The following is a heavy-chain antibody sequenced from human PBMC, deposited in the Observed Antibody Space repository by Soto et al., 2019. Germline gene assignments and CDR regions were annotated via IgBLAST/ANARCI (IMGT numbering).Heavy chain of an antibody. CDR3: ARSGVSVLEWLLDY. CDR2: IIPIFGTA. J-gene: IGHJ4*02. CDR1: GGTFSSYA. D-gene: IGHD3-3*01. Sequence: GASVKVSCKASGGTFSSYAISWVRQAPGQGLEWMGGIIPIFGTANYAQKFQGRVTITADESTSTAYMELSSLRSEDTAVYYCARSGVSVLEWLLDYWGQGTLVTVSS. V-gene: IGHV1-69*13.